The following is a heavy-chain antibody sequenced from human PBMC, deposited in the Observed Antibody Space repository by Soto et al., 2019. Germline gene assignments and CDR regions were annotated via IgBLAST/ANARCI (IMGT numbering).Heavy chain of an antibody. D-gene: IGHD3-22*01. CDR2: IDPSDSQT. Sequence: GESLKIACNGPGYSLAGYWITWVRQKPGKGLEWMGRIDPSDSQTYYSPSFRGHVTISATKSITTVFLQWSSLRASDTAMYYCARQIYDSDTGPNFQYYFDAWGQGTPVTVSS. J-gene: IGHJ4*02. CDR1: GYSLAGYW. CDR3: ARQIYDSDTGPNFQYYFDA. V-gene: IGHV5-10-1*01.